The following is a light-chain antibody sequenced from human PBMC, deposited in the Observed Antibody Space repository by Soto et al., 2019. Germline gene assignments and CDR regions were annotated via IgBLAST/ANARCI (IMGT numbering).Light chain of an antibody. Sequence: QSALAQPASVSGSPGQSITISCTGTSSDVGGYNYVSWYQQHPGKAPKLMIFGVSNRPSGVSNRFSGSKSGNTASLTISGLQAEDEADYYGSSYTSSSTLGFGNGTKGTVL. CDR1: SSDVGGYNY. CDR3: SSYTSSSTLG. J-gene: IGLJ1*01. CDR2: GVS. V-gene: IGLV2-14*01.